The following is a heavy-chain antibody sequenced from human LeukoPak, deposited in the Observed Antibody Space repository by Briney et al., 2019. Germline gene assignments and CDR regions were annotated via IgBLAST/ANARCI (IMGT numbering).Heavy chain of an antibody. J-gene: IGHJ3*02. D-gene: IGHD4-11*01. V-gene: IGHV1-69*05. CDR2: IIPIFGTA. CDR1: GGTFSSYA. Sequence: SVKVSCKASGGTFSSYAISWVRQAPGQGLEWMGGIIPIFGTANYAQKFQGRVTITTDESTSTAYMELNSLRSEDTAVYYCARGDYKGIDAFDIWGQGTMVTVSS. CDR3: ARGDYKGIDAFDI.